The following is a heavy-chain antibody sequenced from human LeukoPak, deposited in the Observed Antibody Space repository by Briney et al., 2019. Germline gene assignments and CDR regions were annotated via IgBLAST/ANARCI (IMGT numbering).Heavy chain of an antibody. V-gene: IGHV3-11*04. CDR2: ISSSGSTI. Sequence: GGSLRLSCAASGFTFSDYYMSWIRQAPGKGLEWVSYISSSGSTIYYADSVEGRFTISRDNAKNSLYLQMNSLRAEDTAVYYCARYSSSWYSHFDYWGQGTLVTVSS. CDR1: GFTFSDYY. J-gene: IGHJ4*02. D-gene: IGHD6-13*01. CDR3: ARYSSSWYSHFDY.